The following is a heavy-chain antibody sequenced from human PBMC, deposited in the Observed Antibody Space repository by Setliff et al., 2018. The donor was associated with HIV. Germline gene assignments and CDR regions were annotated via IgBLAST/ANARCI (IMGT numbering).Heavy chain of an antibody. D-gene: IGHD3-22*01. CDR1: GGPISSYY. Sequence: SETLSLTCTVSGGPISSYYWSWMRQPPGKGLEWIGYIYYTGSTNCNPSLKSRFTISRDNSKNTLYLQMNSLRTDDTAVYFCARDFSTYYSIDSWGQGTLVTVSS. V-gene: IGHV4-59*01. CDR3: ARDFSTYYSIDS. J-gene: IGHJ4*02. CDR2: IYYTGST.